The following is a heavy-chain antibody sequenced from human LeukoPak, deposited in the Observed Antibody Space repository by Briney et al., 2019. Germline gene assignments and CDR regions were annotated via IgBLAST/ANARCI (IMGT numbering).Heavy chain of an antibody. D-gene: IGHD2-8*01. CDR3: AKDRCSNGIGCYYYYMDV. V-gene: IGHV3-30*02. CDR2: IQYDGSNE. CDR1: GFTFTNYW. J-gene: IGHJ6*03. Sequence: GGSLRLSCTASGFTFTNYWMSWVRQAPGKGLEWVAYIQYDGSNEQYADSVKGRFSISRDSSKNILNLQMNSLRAEDTAVYYCAKDRCSNGIGCYYYYMDVWGKGTTVTIYS.